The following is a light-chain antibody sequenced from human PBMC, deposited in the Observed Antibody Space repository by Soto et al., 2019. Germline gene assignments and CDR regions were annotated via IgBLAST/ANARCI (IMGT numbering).Light chain of an antibody. V-gene: IGKV1-5*03. CDR1: QSISSW. CDR3: QHYNSYSLYT. CDR2: MAS. Sequence: DIQMTPSPSTLSASVGDRVTITCRASQSISSWLAWYQQKPGKAPKLLIYMASSLESGVPSRFSGCGAGTALTLTISSLQPDDFAAYYCQHYNSYSLYTFGQGTKLEIK. J-gene: IGKJ2*01.